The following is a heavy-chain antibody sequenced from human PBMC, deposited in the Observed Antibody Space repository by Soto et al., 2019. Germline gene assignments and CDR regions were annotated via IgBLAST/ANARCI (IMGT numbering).Heavy chain of an antibody. CDR3: ARDSSLSCFDI. CDR2: IYSGGST. V-gene: IGHV3-66*01. J-gene: IGHJ3*02. CDR1: GFTVSSNY. Sequence: EVQLVESGGGLVQPGGSLRLSCAASGFTVSSNYMSWVRQAPGKGLEWVSVIYSGGSTYYADSVKGRFTISRDNSKNTLYLQMNSLRAEDTAVYYCARDSSLSCFDIWGQGTMVTVSS.